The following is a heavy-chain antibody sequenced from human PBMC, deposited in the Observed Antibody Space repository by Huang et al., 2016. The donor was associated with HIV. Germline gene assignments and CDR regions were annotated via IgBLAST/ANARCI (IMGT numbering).Heavy chain of an antibody. CDR2: DLSKSDGGGK. D-gene: IGHD3-10*01. V-gene: IGHV3-15*01. J-gene: IGHJ4*02. CDR1: GLIFSNGW. Sequence: EVQLVESGWDLVKPGGSLSLSCAASGLIFSNGWMIWVRQAPGQGQGRVARDLSKSDGGGKDYGATVKGRVIVSRDDSKHTLYLQMNSLKVEDTSVYYCTTYDSANLMVWGQGTLVTVSS. CDR3: TTYDSANLMV.